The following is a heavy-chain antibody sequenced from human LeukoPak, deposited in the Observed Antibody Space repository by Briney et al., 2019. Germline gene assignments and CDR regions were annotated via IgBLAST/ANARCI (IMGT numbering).Heavy chain of an antibody. CDR1: GFTFSSYA. V-gene: IGHV3-30*04. CDR3: ARVPLGYCSSTSCLNWFDP. Sequence: GGSLRLSCAASGFTFSSYAMHWVRQAPGKGLEWVAVISYDGSNKYYADFVKGRFTISRDNSKNTLYLQMNSLRAEDTAVYYCARVPLGYCSSTSCLNWFDPWGQGTLVTVSS. CDR2: ISYDGSNK. D-gene: IGHD2-2*01. J-gene: IGHJ5*02.